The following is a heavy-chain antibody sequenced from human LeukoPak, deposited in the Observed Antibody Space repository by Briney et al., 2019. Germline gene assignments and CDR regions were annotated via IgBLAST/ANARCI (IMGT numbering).Heavy chain of an antibody. CDR3: AREDYDFWSGYYYYGMDV. D-gene: IGHD3-3*01. CDR2: INHNGNVN. V-gene: IGHV3-7*03. Sequence: GGSLRLSCAASGFTFSSYWMNWARQAPGKGLEWVASINHNGNVNYYVDSVKGRFTISRDNAKNSLYLQMNSLRAEDTAVYYCAREDYDFWSGYYYYGMDVWGQGTTVTVSS. CDR1: GFTFSSYW. J-gene: IGHJ6*02.